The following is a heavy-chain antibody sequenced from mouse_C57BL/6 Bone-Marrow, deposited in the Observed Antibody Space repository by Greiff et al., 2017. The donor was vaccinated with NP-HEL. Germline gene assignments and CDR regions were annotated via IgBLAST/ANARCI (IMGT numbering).Heavy chain of an antibody. D-gene: IGHD4-1*01. V-gene: IGHV5-12*01. CDR1: GFTFSDYY. CDR2: ISNGGGST. Sequence: EVKVEESGGGLVQPGGSLKLSCAASGFTFSDYYMYWVRQTPEKRLEWVAYISNGGGSTYYPDTVKGRFTISRDNAKNTLYLQMSRLKSEDTAMYYCASPNWSYAMDYWGQGTSVTVSS. CDR3: ASPNWSYAMDY. J-gene: IGHJ4*01.